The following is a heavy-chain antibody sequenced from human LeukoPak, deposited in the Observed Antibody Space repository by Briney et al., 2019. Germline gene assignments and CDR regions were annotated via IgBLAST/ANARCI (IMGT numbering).Heavy chain of an antibody. CDR3: ARHPMVRGVFIKFDP. Sequence: KPSETLSLTCAVSGYSISSGYYWGWIRQPPGKGLGWIGSIYHSGSTYYNPSLKSRVTISVDTSKNQFSLKLSSVTAADTAVYYCARHPMVRGVFIKFDPSGQGTLVTVSS. V-gene: IGHV4-38-2*01. D-gene: IGHD3-10*01. J-gene: IGHJ5*02. CDR1: GYSISSGYY. CDR2: IYHSGST.